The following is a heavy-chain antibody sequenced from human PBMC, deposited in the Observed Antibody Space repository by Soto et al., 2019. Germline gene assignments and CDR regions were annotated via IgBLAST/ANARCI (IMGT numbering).Heavy chain of an antibody. D-gene: IGHD3-10*01. Sequence: ASVKVSCKASGYTFTNYYMHWVRQAPGQGLEWMGIIYPSGGSTRNAQKFQGTVTMTRDTSTSTVYMELSSLRSEDTAVYYCARDFSGPMDYWGRGTLVTVSS. CDR2: IYPSGGST. V-gene: IGHV1-46*01. J-gene: IGHJ4*02. CDR1: GYTFTNYY. CDR3: ARDFSGPMDY.